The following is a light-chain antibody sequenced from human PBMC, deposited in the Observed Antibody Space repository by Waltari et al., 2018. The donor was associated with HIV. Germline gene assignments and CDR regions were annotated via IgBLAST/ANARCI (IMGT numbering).Light chain of an antibody. J-gene: IGKJ1*01. CDR2: GAA. Sequence: EVVLTQSPATLSLSPGETATLSCRASQRVDSTFLSWYQQKPGQAPRLRIYGAATRVSGIPPRFSGRGSGTDFTLTISSLYPEDFAVYYCQQDYNLPGTFGQGTRVEIK. V-gene: IGKV3D-7*01. CDR1: QRVDSTF. CDR3: QQDYNLPGT.